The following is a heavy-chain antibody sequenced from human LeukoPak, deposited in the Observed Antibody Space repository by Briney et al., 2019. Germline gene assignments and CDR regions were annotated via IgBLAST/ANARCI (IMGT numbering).Heavy chain of an antibody. Sequence: GGSLRLSCAASGFIFSDYYMSWIRQAPGKGLEWVSYISSGGSTIYYADSVKGRFTISRDNSKNTLYLQMNSLRAEDTAVYYCARAVTYYDYVWGSYRLYYFDYWGQGTLVTVSS. D-gene: IGHD3-16*02. CDR2: ISSGGSTI. CDR3: ARAVTYYDYVWGSYRLYYFDY. CDR1: GFIFSDYY. J-gene: IGHJ4*02. V-gene: IGHV3-11*01.